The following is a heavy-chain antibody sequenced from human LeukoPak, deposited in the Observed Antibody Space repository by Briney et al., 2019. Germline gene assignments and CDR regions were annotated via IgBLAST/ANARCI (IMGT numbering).Heavy chain of an antibody. CDR3: ARPRYYGSGNTNPPTGNWFDP. V-gene: IGHV3-30*02. J-gene: IGHJ5*02. Sequence: PGGSLRLSCAASGFTFSHYSMNWVRQAPGKGLEWVAFIRYDGSNKYYADFVKGRFTISRDNSKNTLYLQMNSLRAEDTAVYYCARPRYYGSGNTNPPTGNWFDPWGQGTLVTVSS. CDR2: IRYDGSNK. D-gene: IGHD3-10*01. CDR1: GFTFSHYS.